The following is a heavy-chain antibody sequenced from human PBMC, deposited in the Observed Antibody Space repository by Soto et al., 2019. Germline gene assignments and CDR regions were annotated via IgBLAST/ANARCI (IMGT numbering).Heavy chain of an antibody. Sequence: GGSLRLSCAASVFTFSSYAMSWVRQAPGKGLEWVSAISGSGGSTYYADSVKGRFTISRDNSKNTLYLQMNSLRAEDTAVYYCANCREFVIDHWGQGTLVPVPS. CDR3: ANCREFVIDH. V-gene: IGHV3-23*01. J-gene: IGHJ4*02. CDR2: ISGSGGST. D-gene: IGHD3-10*01. CDR1: VFTFSSYA.